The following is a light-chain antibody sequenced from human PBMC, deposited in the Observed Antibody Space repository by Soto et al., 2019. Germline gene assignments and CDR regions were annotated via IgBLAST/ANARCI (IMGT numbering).Light chain of an antibody. V-gene: IGLV2-14*01. CDR2: ANT. J-gene: IGLJ1*01. Sequence: QSALTQPASVSGSPGQSITISCTGTSSDVGGYNYVSWYQQHPGKAPKLLIYANTNRPSGVPGRFSGSKSGTSASLAITGLQAEDEADYYCQSYDSSLSGYVFGTGTKVTVL. CDR3: QSYDSSLSGYV. CDR1: SSDVGGYNY.